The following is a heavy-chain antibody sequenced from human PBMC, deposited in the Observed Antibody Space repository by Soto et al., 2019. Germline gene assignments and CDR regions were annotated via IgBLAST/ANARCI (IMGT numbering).Heavy chain of an antibody. D-gene: IGHD2-2*01. Sequence: PSETLSLTXTVSGGSVSSVSYYWSWIRQPPGKGLEWIGYIYYSGSTNYNPSLKSRVTMSVDTSKNQFSLKLSSVTAADTAVYYCARYCGSATCHGFDPWGQGTLVTVSS. CDR1: GGSVSSVSYY. V-gene: IGHV4-61*01. CDR3: ARYCGSATCHGFDP. J-gene: IGHJ5*02. CDR2: IYYSGST.